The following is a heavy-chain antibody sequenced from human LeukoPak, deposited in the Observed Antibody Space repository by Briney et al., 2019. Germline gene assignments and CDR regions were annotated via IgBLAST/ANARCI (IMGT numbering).Heavy chain of an antibody. CDR2: INHSGST. CDR3: ARGRPLFRVVAAYNWFDP. D-gene: IGHD2-15*01. Sequence: PSETLSLTCAVYGRSFSGYYWSWIRQPPGKGLEWIGEINHSGSTNYNPSLKSRVTISVDTSKNQFSLKLSSVTAADTAVYYCARGRPLFRVVAAYNWFDPWGQGTLVTVSS. J-gene: IGHJ5*02. CDR1: GRSFSGYY. V-gene: IGHV4-34*01.